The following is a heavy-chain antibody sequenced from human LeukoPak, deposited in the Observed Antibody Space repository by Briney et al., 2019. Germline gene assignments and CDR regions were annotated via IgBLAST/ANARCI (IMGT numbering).Heavy chain of an antibody. CDR2: VIPIFGTA. D-gene: IGHD4-23*01. V-gene: IGHV1-69*06. CDR1: GGTFSSYA. J-gene: IGHJ3*02. CDR3: AREADGSNAFDI. Sequence: SVKVSCKASGGTFSSYAISWVRQAPGQGLEWMGGVIPIFGTANYAQKFQGRVTITADKSTSTAYMELSSLRSEDTAVYYCAREADGSNAFDIWGQGTMVTVSS.